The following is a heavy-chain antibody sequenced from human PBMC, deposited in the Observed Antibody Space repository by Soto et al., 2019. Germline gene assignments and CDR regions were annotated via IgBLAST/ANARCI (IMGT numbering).Heavy chain of an antibody. CDR3: ARGGGTILAPLP. D-gene: IGHD3-3*01. V-gene: IGHV1-2*02. Sequence: QVQLVQSGAEVKKPGASVKVSCKASGYTFTGYFMHWVRQAPGQGLEWMGWINPNSGATKYAQKFQGRVTLSRDTSIRTAYMKLTGLRSDDTVVYYCARGGGTILAPLPWGQGTQVTVSS. CDR1: GYTFTGYF. CDR2: INPNSGAT. J-gene: IGHJ5*02.